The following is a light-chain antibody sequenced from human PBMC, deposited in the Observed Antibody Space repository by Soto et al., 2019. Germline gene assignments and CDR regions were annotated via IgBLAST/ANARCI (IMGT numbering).Light chain of an antibody. J-gene: IGKJ1*01. CDR1: QIVSSNY. V-gene: IGKV3-20*01. Sequence: EIVLTQSPGTLSLSPEERATLSCRASQIVSSNYLAWYQQKPGQAPRLLIYGASSRATGIPDRFSGSGSGTDFTLTISRLEPEDFAVYYCHRYGDSPGTFGQGTKVEIK. CDR2: GAS. CDR3: HRYGDSPGT.